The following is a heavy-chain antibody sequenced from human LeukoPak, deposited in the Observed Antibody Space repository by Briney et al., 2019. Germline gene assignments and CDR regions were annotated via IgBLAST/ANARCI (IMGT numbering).Heavy chain of an antibody. Sequence: PGGSLRLSCAASGFTFSSYTMNWVRQPPWKGLEWVSNIGTSSTTIYYADSVKGRFTISRDNAKNSLYLRMNSLRADDTAVYYCARFAAGGSYYYYMDVWGKGTTVTVSS. J-gene: IGHJ6*03. CDR3: ARFAAGGSYYYYMDV. CDR2: IGTSSTTI. D-gene: IGHD6-25*01. V-gene: IGHV3-48*01. CDR1: GFTFSSYT.